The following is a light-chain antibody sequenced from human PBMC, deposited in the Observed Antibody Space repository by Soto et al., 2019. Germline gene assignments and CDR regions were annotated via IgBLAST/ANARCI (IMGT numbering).Light chain of an antibody. Sequence: EIVLTQSPGTLSLSPGERATLSCRASQIVSSNLAWYQQKPGQAPRLVIYATSSRATGFPDRFSGSGSGTDFTLTISRLEPEDFAVYYCQQYGPSPPITFGQGTRLEIK. J-gene: IGKJ5*01. CDR3: QQYGPSPPIT. CDR2: ATS. CDR1: QIVSSN. V-gene: IGKV3-20*01.